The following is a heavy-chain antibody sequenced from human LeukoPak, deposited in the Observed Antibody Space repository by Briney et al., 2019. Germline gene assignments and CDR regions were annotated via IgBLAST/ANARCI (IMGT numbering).Heavy chain of an antibody. CDR1: GGSFSGYY. Sequence: SETLSLTCAVYGGSFSGYYWSWIRQPPGKGLEWIGEIYHSGSTNYNPSLKSRVTISVDKSKNQFSLKLSSVTAADTAVYYCARLPDPWGQGTLVTVSS. CDR2: IYHSGST. CDR3: ARLPDP. J-gene: IGHJ5*02. V-gene: IGHV4-34*01.